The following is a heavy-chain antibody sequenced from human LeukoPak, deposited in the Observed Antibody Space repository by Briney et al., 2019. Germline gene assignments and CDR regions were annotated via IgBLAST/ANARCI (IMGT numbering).Heavy chain of an antibody. D-gene: IGHD3-10*01. CDR2: IYHSGST. V-gene: IGHV4-38-2*02. CDR1: GYSISSGYY. Sequence: PSETLSLTCTVSGYSISSGYYWGWIRQPPGKGLEWIGSIYHSGSTYYNPSLKSRVTISVDTSKNQFSLKLSSVTAADTAVYYCARDRTGYYGSGRGILWFDPWGQGTLVTVSS. J-gene: IGHJ5*02. CDR3: ARDRTGYYGSGRGILWFDP.